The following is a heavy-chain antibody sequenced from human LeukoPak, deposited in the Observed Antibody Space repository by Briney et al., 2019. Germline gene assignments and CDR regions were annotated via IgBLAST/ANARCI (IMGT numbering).Heavy chain of an antibody. CDR3: ASCGYYYDSSGLYSCWYFDL. D-gene: IGHD3-22*01. CDR1: GFTFSSYS. V-gene: IGHV3-48*04. J-gene: IGHJ2*01. CDR2: ISSSSSTI. Sequence: PGGSLRLSCAASGFTFSSYSMNWVRQAPGKGLEWVSYISSSSSTIYYADSVKGRFTISRDNAKNSLYLQMNSLRAEDTAVYYCASCGYYYDSSGLYSCWYFDLWGRGTLVTVSS.